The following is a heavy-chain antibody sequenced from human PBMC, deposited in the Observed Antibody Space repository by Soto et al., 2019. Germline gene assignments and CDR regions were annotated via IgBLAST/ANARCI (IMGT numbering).Heavy chain of an antibody. CDR1: NFSISSGYY. V-gene: IGHV4-38-2*01. D-gene: IGHD1-26*01. Sequence: PSETLSLTCVVSNFSISSGYYWGWIRQSPGKGLEWIASIYRSGTTSYNPSLKSRVTISVDPSKNQFSLMLTAVTAADTAVYYCARTHSGSYYSVFNYWGRG. J-gene: IGHJ4*02. CDR3: ARTHSGSYYSVFNY. CDR2: IYRSGTT.